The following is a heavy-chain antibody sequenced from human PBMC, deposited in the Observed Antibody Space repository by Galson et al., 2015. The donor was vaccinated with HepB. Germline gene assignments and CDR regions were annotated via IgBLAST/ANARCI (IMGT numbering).Heavy chain of an antibody. J-gene: IGHJ6*02. Sequence: GMHWVRQAPGKGLEWVAVIWYDGSNKYYADSVKGRFTISRDNSKNTLYLQMNSLRAEDTAVYYCAREAYYYGSVSLGMDVWGQGTTVTVSS. V-gene: IGHV3-33*01. CDR3: AREAYYYGSVSLGMDV. D-gene: IGHD3-10*01. CDR2: IWYDGSNK. CDR1: G.